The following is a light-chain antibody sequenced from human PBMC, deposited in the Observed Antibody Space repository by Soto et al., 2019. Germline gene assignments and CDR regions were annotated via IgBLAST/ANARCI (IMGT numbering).Light chain of an antibody. J-gene: IGKJ4*01. CDR3: QQYDNT. CDR1: QDISNY. Sequence: DIQMTQSPSSLSASVGDRVTITCQASQDISNYLNWYQQKPGKAPKLLIYDASNLETGFPSRFSGSGSGTDFTFTISSLQPEDIATYDCQQYDNTFGGGTKVEIK. CDR2: DAS. V-gene: IGKV1-33*01.